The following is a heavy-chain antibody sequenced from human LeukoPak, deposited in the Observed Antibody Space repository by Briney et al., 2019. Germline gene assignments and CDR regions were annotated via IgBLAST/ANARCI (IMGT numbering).Heavy chain of an antibody. CDR2: IYYSGSI. CDR1: GYSISSSNW. J-gene: IGHJ6*02. V-gene: IGHV4-28*05. Sequence: PSETLSLTCAVSGYSISSSNWWGWIRQPPGKGLEWIGYIYYSGSIYYNSSLKSRVTMSVDTSKNQFSLKLSSVTAVDTAVYYCARTMSSSHTVYGMDVWGQGTTVTVSS. D-gene: IGHD2-2*02. CDR3: ARTMSSSHTVYGMDV.